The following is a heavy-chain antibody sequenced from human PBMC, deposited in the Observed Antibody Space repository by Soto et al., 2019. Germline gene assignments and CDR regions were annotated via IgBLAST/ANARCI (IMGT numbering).Heavy chain of an antibody. CDR2: IYYSGST. V-gene: IGHV4-31*03. Sequence: SETLSLTCTVSGGSISSGGYYWSWIRQHPGKGLEWIGYIYYSGSTHYNPSLKSRVTISVDTSKNQFSLKLSSVTAADTAVYYCARIPFHYYDSSGYPWGAFDIWGQGTMVTVSS. D-gene: IGHD3-22*01. CDR1: GGSISSGGYY. J-gene: IGHJ3*02. CDR3: ARIPFHYYDSSGYPWGAFDI.